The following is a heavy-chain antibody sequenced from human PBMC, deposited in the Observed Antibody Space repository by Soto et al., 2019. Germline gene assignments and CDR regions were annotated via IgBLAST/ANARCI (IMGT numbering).Heavy chain of an antibody. CDR1: GFTFSSYA. CDR3: ASRGDYLTFDY. J-gene: IGHJ4*02. D-gene: IGHD4-17*01. Sequence: GESLKISCAASGFTFSSYAMSWVRQAPGKGLEWVSAISGSGGSTYYADSVKGRFTISRDNSKNTLYLQMNSLRAEDTAVYYCASRGDYLTFDYWGQGTLVTVSS. CDR2: ISGSGGST. V-gene: IGHV3-23*01.